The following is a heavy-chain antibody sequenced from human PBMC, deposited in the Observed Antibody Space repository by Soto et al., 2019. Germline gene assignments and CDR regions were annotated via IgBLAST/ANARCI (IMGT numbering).Heavy chain of an antibody. CDR3: AKDRHPDGIWTFDY. D-gene: IGHD3-9*01. V-gene: IGHV3-23*01. CDR2: INGGGGTT. CDR1: GFSFSGYT. Sequence: EVQLLESGGHLIQPGESLRLSCAASGFSFSGYTMNWVRQAQGKGLEWISGINGGGGTTYYADSVKGRFTISRDDSKNILNLQINSPRAEDTAIYYCAKDRHPDGIWTFDYWGRGTLVTVSS. J-gene: IGHJ4*02.